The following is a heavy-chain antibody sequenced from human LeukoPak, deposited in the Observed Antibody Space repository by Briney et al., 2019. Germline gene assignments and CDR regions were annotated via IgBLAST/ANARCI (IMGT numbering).Heavy chain of an antibody. J-gene: IGHJ4*02. CDR3: AKVSAPVTMVRGVPPTDFDY. V-gene: IGHV3-23*01. Sequence: GESLRLSCAASGFTFSSYAMSWVRQAPGKGLEWVSAISGSGGSTYYADSVKGRFTISRDNSKNTLYLQMNSLRAEDTAVYYCAKVSAPVTMVRGVPPTDFDYWGQGTLVTVSS. CDR2: ISGSGGST. CDR1: GFTFSSYA. D-gene: IGHD3-10*01.